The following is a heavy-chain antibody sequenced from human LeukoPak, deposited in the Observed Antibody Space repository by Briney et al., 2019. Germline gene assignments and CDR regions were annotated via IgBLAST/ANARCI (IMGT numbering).Heavy chain of an antibody. D-gene: IGHD1-20*01. CDR2: IYYSGST. J-gene: IGHJ5*02. V-gene: IGHV4-39*07. Sequence: SETLSLTCTVSGGSISSSSYYWGWIRQPPGKGLEWIGSIYYSGSTYYNPSLKSRVTISVDTSKNQFSLKLSSVTAADTAVYYCAREGAHNSNEFDPWGQGTLVTVSS. CDR1: GGSISSSSYY. CDR3: AREGAHNSNEFDP.